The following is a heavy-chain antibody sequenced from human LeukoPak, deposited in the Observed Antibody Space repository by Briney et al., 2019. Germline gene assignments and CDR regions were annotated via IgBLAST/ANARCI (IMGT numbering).Heavy chain of an antibody. Sequence: GGSLRLSCVASGFTFSSYWMSWFRQAPGQGLKWVANIKEDGSEKYYADYVKGRFTISRDNAKNSLSLQMSSLRDEDTAVFYCARSRTAYYNVYADFWGQGTLVTVSS. CDR2: IKEDGSEK. V-gene: IGHV3-7*01. J-gene: IGHJ4*02. D-gene: IGHD1-26*01. CDR1: GFTFSSYW. CDR3: ARSRTAYYNVYADF.